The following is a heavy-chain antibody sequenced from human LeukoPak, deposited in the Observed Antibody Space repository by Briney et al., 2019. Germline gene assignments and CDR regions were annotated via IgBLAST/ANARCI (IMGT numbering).Heavy chain of an antibody. CDR1: GGSISSYY. CDR2: IYYSGRT. D-gene: IGHD6-13*01. Sequence: SETLSLTCTVSGGSISSYYWSWIRQPPGKGLEWIGYIYYSGRTNYNPSLKSRVTISVDTSKNQFSLKLSSVTAADTAVYYCARDLSSWQPLGYYYYMDVWGKGTTVTVSS. CDR3: ARDLSSWQPLGYYYYMDV. J-gene: IGHJ6*03. V-gene: IGHV4-59*01.